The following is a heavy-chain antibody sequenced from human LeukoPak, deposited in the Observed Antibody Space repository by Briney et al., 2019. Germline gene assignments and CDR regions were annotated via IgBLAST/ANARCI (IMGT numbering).Heavy chain of an antibody. CDR2: INIGGTNT. CDR3: ATDGAGFDT. CDR1: VFTFNDYY. Sequence: AGGSLRLSCAASVFTFNDYYISWISQAPGKGLEWLSYINIGGTNTHYADSVKGRFTISRDNAKKSLYLEMNNLRAEDTAVYYCATDGAGFDTWGQGVLVTVSS. V-gene: IGHV3-11*01. J-gene: IGHJ5*02.